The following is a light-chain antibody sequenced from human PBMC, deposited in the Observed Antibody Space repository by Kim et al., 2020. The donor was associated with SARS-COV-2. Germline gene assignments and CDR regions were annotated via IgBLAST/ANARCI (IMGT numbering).Light chain of an antibody. CDR3: QQYDNYPWT. Sequence: SVGDRVTISCRARQSVGGWLAWYQQKPGRAPKVLIYDAFSLESGIPSRFSGSGSGTEFTLTISSLQPDDFATYYCQQYDNYPWTFGQGTKVDIK. CDR2: DAF. CDR1: QSVGGW. J-gene: IGKJ1*01. V-gene: IGKV1-5*01.